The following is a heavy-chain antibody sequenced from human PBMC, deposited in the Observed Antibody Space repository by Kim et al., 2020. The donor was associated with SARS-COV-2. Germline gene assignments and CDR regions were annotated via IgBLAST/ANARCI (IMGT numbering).Heavy chain of an antibody. CDR3: RLGYCSSTSCYDY. Sequence: YAQKFQGRVTITADKSTSTAYMELSSLRSEDTAVYYCRLGYCSSTSCYDYWGQGTLVTVSS. J-gene: IGHJ4*02. V-gene: IGHV1-69*02. D-gene: IGHD2-2*01.